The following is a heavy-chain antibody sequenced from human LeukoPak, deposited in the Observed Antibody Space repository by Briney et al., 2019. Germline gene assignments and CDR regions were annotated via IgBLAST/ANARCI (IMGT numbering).Heavy chain of an antibody. CDR1: GFTFTSYA. V-gene: IGHV3-23*01. D-gene: IGHD6-13*01. Sequence: GGSLRLFCAASGFTFTSYAMGWVRQAPGKGLEWVSTISTSGGSTYYADSVKGRFTISRDNSKNTVYLQMNSLRADDTAVYYCAKDPYSSSWSRGGWFDPWGQGTLVTVSS. J-gene: IGHJ5*02. CDR3: AKDPYSSSWSRGGWFDP. CDR2: ISTSGGST.